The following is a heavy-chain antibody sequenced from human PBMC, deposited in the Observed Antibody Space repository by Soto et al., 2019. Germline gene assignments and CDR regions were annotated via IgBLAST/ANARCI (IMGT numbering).Heavy chain of an antibody. J-gene: IGHJ6*02. CDR2: INPNSGGT. V-gene: IGHV1-2*04. Sequence: ASVKVSCKASGYTFTGYYMHWVRQAPGQGLEWMGWINPNSGGTNYAQKFQGWVTMTRDTSISTAYMELSRLRSDDTAVYYCARGFDPGVDIVVQPGFDRYGMDVWGQ. CDR3: ARGFDPGVDIVVQPGFDRYGMDV. D-gene: IGHD2-2*03. CDR1: GYTFTGYY.